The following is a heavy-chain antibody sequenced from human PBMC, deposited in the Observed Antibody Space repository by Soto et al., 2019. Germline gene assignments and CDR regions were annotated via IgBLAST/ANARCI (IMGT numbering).Heavy chain of an antibody. D-gene: IGHD3-9*01. V-gene: IGHV4-59*01. J-gene: IGHJ5*02. CDR1: GGSISSYY. Sequence: SETLSLTCTVSGGSISSYYWSWIRQPPGKGLEWIGYIYYSGSTNYNPSLKSRVTISVDTSKNQFSLKLSSVTAADTAVYYCARGLMYYDILTGLNWFEPWGQGTLVTVS. CDR3: ARGLMYYDILTGLNWFEP. CDR2: IYYSGST.